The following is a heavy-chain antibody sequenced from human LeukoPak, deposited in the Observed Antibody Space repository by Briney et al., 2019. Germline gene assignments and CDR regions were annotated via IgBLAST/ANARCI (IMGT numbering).Heavy chain of an antibody. CDR1: GFTVSSNY. V-gene: IGHV3-53*01. J-gene: IGHJ4*02. CDR3: STAKFDN. Sequence: GGSLRLSCAASGFTVSSNYMSWVRQAPGKGLEWVSVIYSGGNTYYADSVKGRFTISRDNAKNSLYLQMNSLRAEDTAVYYCSTAKFDNWGQGTLVTVSS. CDR2: IYSGGNT.